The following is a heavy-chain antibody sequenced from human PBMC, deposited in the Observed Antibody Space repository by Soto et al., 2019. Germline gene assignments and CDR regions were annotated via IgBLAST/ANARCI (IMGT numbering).Heavy chain of an antibody. D-gene: IGHD3-3*01. CDR2: INPSGGST. CDR1: GYIFTSYY. Sequence: ASVKVSCKASGYIFTSYYMHWVRQAPGQGLEWMGIINPSGGSTCYAQKFQGRVTMTRDTSISTAYMELSRLRSDDTAVYYCAREMVSDFWSGPQHHDAFDIWGQGTMVTVSS. V-gene: IGHV1-46*01. CDR3: AREMVSDFWSGPQHHDAFDI. J-gene: IGHJ3*02.